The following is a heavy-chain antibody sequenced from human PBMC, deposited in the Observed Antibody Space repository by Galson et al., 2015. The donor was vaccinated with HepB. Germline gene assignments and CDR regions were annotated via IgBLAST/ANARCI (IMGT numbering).Heavy chain of an antibody. CDR3: AKDLHNYGMDV. CDR2: INNRDGGT. Sequence: SLRLSCAASRFSARNYWMNWVRQAPGKGPEWVPVINNRDGGTEYADSVKGRFIISRDNSKNTLYLQMNSLRAEDTAVYYCAKDLHNYGMDVWGQGTTVAVSS. V-gene: IGHV3-66*01. CDR1: RFSARNYW. J-gene: IGHJ6*02.